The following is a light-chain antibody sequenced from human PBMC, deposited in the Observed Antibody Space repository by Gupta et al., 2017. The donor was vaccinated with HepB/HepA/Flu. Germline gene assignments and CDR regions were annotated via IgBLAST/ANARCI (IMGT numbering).Light chain of an antibody. J-gene: IGLJ1*01. V-gene: IGLV1-40*01. CDR3: QSFDNSLRGSV. CDR1: SSNIGAGNH. Sequence: QSFLTQPPSVSAAPGQRVTISCTGSSSNIGAGNHVHWYQQFPGTAPKILIYAYSNRPSGVPDRFSGSKSGTSASLAITGLQAEDEAEYYCQSFDNSLRGSVFGTGTKVTVL. CDR2: AYS.